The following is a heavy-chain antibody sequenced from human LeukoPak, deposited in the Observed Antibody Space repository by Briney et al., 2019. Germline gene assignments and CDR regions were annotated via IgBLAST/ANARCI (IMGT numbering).Heavy chain of an antibody. CDR2: IYYSGST. D-gene: IGHD5-12*01. CDR3: ARGIVATTDY. J-gene: IGHJ4*02. Sequence: SETLSLTCTVSGGSIGSSSYYWGWIRQPPGKGLEWIGSIYYSGSTYYNPSLKSRVTISVDTSKNQFSLKLSSVTAADTAVYYCARGIVATTDYWGQGTLVTVSS. CDR1: GGSIGSSSYY. V-gene: IGHV4-39*07.